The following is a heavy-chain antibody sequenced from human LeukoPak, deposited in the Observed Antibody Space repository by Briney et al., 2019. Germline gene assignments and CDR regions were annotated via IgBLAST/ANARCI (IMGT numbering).Heavy chain of an antibody. CDR3: PPYWYFDL. CDR2: INHGGRA. Sequence: SETLSLTCAVSGGSLSGYFWTWIRQPPGKGLEWIGEINHGGRANYNPSLRSRVTISVDTAKNQFSLKMNAVTAADTAFYLGPPYWYFDLWGRGTLVTVSS. V-gene: IGHV4-34*01. CDR1: GGSLSGYF. J-gene: IGHJ2*01.